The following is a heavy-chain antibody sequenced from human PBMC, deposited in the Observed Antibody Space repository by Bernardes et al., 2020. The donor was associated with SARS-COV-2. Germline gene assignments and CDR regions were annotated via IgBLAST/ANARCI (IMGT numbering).Heavy chain of an antibody. CDR3: ARVAAGYYYQYGMDV. V-gene: IGHV4-39*01. Sequence: SETLSRNCTVSGGSISSSTYYWGWVRQPPGKGLEWIGSIYYRGNTYYRASLKSRVTISIDTSKNQFSLKLSSVTAADTAVYYCARVAAGYYYQYGMDVWGQGTTVTVSS. CDR1: GGSISSSTYY. D-gene: IGHD6-19*01. J-gene: IGHJ6*02. CDR2: IYYRGNT.